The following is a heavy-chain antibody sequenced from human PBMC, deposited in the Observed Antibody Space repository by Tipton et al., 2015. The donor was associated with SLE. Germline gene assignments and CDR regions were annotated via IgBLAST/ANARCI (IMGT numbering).Heavy chain of an antibody. CDR3: ARDVTTVTSYYFDY. CDR1: GFTFRSYS. J-gene: IGHJ4*02. D-gene: IGHD4-17*01. V-gene: IGHV3-21*03. Sequence: LSLTCAASGFTFRSYSMNWVRRAPGKGLEWVSSISSSSSYIHYADPVKGRFTISRDNAKNSLYLQMNSLRAEDTAVYYCARDVTTVTSYYFDYWGQGTLVTVSS. CDR2: ISSSSSYI.